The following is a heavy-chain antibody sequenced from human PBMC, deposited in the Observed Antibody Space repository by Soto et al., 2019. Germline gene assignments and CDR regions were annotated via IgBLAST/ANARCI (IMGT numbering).Heavy chain of an antibody. J-gene: IGHJ5*02. Sequence: QVPLVQSGAEVKKPGSSVTVSCKASGGTFSSYAIHWVRQAPGQGLEWMGGIIPMYGPAKYAQRFQGRVTITADESTTKVYMELTSLTSQDTAVYYCERVTSMVRGVIDNGFDPWGHRTLVTVSS. D-gene: IGHD3-10*01. V-gene: IGHV1-69*01. CDR2: IIPMYGPA. CDR1: GGTFSSYA. CDR3: ERVTSMVRGVIDNGFDP.